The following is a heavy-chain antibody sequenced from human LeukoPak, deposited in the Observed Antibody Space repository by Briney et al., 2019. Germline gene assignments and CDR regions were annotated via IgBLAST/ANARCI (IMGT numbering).Heavy chain of an antibody. D-gene: IGHD6-13*01. CDR3: ARAGSSSWPHDY. J-gene: IGHJ4*02. CDR1: GYTFTSYG. Sequence: ASVNVSFKASGYTFTSYGISWVRQAPGQGLEWMGWISAYNGNTNYAQKLQGRVTMTTDTSTSTAYMELRSLRSDDTAVYSCARAGSSSWPHDYWGQGTLVTVSS. V-gene: IGHV1-18*01. CDR2: ISAYNGNT.